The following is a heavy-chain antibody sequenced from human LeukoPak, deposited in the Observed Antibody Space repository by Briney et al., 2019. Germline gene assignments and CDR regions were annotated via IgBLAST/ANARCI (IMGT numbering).Heavy chain of an antibody. CDR3: ARAWWELPYAGPFDY. Sequence: TGGSLRLSCAASGFTFDDYGMSWVRQAPGKGLEWVSGINWNGGSTGYADSVKGRFTISRDNAKNSLYLQMNSLRAEDTALYYCARAWWELPYAGPFDYWGQGTLVTVSS. J-gene: IGHJ4*02. V-gene: IGHV3-20*04. CDR2: INWNGGST. CDR1: GFTFDDYG. D-gene: IGHD1-26*01.